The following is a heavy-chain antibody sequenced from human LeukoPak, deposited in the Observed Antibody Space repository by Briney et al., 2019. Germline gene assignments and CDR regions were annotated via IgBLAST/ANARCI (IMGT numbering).Heavy chain of an antibody. V-gene: IGHV4-39*07. Sequence: SETLSLTCTVSGVSISSSSYYWGWIRQPPGEGLEWIGSIYYSGSTYYNPSLKSRVTISVDTSKNQFSLKLSSVTAADTAVYYCARADILTGYWSGWFDPWGQGTLVTVSS. J-gene: IGHJ5*02. CDR1: GVSISSSSYY. CDR2: IYYSGST. CDR3: ARADILTGYWSGWFDP. D-gene: IGHD3-9*01.